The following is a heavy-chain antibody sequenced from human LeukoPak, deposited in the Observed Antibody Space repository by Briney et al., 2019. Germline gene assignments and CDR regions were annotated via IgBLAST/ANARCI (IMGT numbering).Heavy chain of an antibody. CDR1: GFTFSSYG. CDR2: IRYDGSNK. J-gene: IGHJ6*03. V-gene: IGHV3-30*02. Sequence: PGGSLRLSAAASGFTFSSYGMHWVRQAPGKGLKWVAFIRYDGSNKYYADSVKGQFTISRDNSKNTLYLQMNSLRAEDTAVYYCAKVYITIAAAGTYYYYYYMDVWGKGTTVTVSS. D-gene: IGHD6-13*01. CDR3: AKVYITIAAAGTYYYYYYMDV.